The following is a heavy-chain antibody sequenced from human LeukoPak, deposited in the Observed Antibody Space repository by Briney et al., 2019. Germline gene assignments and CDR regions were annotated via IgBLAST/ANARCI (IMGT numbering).Heavy chain of an antibody. V-gene: IGHV3-21*01. J-gene: IGHJ4*02. CDR3: TREEGSSWYY. D-gene: IGHD6-13*01. CDR1: GFTFSSYS. Sequence: GGSLRLSCAASGFTFSSYSMNWVRQAPGEGLEWVSSISSSSSYIYYADSVKGRFTISRDNAKNSLYLEMNSLKAEDTAVYYCTREEGSSWYYWGQGTLVTVSS. CDR2: ISSSSSYI.